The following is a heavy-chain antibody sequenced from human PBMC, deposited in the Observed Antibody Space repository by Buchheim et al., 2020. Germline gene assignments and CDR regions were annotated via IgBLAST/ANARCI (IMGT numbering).Heavy chain of an antibody. D-gene: IGHD3-22*01. CDR2: ISYDGSNK. CDR1: GFTFSSYA. J-gene: IGHJ4*02. V-gene: IGHV3-30*04. Sequence: EQLVESGGALVQPGRSLRLSCAASGFTFSSYAMHWVRQAPGKGLEWVAVISYDGSNKYYADSVKGRFTISRDNSKNTLYLQMNSLRAEDTAVYYCARVSYYYDSSGYYNYWGQGTL. CDR3: ARVSYYYDSSGYYNY.